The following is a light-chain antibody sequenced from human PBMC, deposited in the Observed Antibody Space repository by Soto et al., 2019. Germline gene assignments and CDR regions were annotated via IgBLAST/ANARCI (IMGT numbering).Light chain of an antibody. V-gene: IGLV2-23*02. J-gene: IGLJ1*01. Sequence: QSVLTHPASVSGSPGQSITISCTGTSSDVGNYNLVTWYQQHPGKAPKLMIYEVSKRPSRVSNRFSGYKSGNTASLTISGLQAEDEADYYCCSYAGSSTCVFGTGTKLTVL. CDR2: EVS. CDR3: CSYAGSSTCV. CDR1: SSDVGNYNL.